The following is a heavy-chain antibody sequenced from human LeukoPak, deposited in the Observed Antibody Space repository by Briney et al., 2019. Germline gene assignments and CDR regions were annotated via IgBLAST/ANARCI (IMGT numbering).Heavy chain of an antibody. J-gene: IGHJ4*02. CDR1: GGSFSGYY. CDR2: INHSGST. Sequence: SETLSLTCAVYGGSFSGYYWSWIRQPPGKGLEWIGEINHSGSTNYHPSHKSRVTISVDTSKNQFSLKLSSVTAADTAVYYCARSKSPGGRSRPGVKSAYDYWGQGTLVTVSS. CDR3: ARSKSPGGRSRPGVKSAYDY. D-gene: IGHD4-23*01. V-gene: IGHV4-34*01.